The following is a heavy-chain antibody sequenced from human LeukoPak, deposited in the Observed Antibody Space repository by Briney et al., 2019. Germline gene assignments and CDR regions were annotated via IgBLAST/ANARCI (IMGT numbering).Heavy chain of an antibody. J-gene: IGHJ4*02. D-gene: IGHD4-17*01. CDR1: GFTYSSYW. CDR3: GRQAAYGDSGIAV. V-gene: IGHV3-74*01. CDR2: ISPDGSTT. Sequence: GGSLRLSCAASGFTYSSYWMHWVRQVPGMGLVWVSRISPDGSTTNYADSVKGRFTISRDNAKNALYLQMNSLRADDTAVYYCGRQAAYGDSGIAVWRQGTLVTVSS.